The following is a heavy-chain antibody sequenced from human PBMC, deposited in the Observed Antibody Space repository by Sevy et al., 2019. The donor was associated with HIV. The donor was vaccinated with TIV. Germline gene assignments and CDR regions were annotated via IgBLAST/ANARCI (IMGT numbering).Heavy chain of an antibody. CDR3: ARDAALSNYYDSSGYPNAFVI. Sequence: GGSLRLSCAASGFTFSSYSMNWVRQAPGKGLEWVSSISSSSSYIYYADSVKGRFTISRDKAKNSLYLQMDSLRVEDRAVYYCARDAALSNYYDSSGYPNAFVIWGQGTMVTVSS. V-gene: IGHV3-21*01. CDR2: ISSSSSYI. D-gene: IGHD3-22*01. J-gene: IGHJ3*02. CDR1: GFTFSSYS.